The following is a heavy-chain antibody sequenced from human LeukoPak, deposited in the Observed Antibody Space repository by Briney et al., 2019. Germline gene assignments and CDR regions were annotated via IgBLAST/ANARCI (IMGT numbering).Heavy chain of an antibody. Sequence: GGSLRLSCAASGFTFSSYDMTWVRQAPGKGLEWVSAISGSGGSTYYADSVKGRFTISRDNSKNTLYLRMNSLRAEDTAVYYCARSWEWELVDYWGQGTLVTVSS. CDR1: GFTFSSYD. CDR2: ISGSGGST. V-gene: IGHV3-23*01. CDR3: ARSWEWELVDY. J-gene: IGHJ4*02. D-gene: IGHD1-26*01.